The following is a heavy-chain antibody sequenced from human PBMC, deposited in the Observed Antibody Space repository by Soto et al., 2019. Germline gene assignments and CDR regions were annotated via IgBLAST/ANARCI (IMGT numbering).Heavy chain of an antibody. CDR1: GFTFSDYY. V-gene: IGHV3-11*01. J-gene: IGHJ4*02. Sequence: KPGGSLRLSCAASGFTFSDYYMSWIRQAPGKGLEWVSYISSSGSTIYYADSVKGRFTISRDNAKNSLYLQMNSLRAEDTAVYYCARDRRYYYDSSGPDDYWGQGTLVTVSS. CDR3: ARDRRYYYDSSGPDDY. CDR2: ISSSGSTI. D-gene: IGHD3-22*01.